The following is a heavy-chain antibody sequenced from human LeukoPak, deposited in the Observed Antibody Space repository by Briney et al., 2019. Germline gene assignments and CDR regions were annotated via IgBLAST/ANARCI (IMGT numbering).Heavy chain of an antibody. CDR2: ISSSSSYI. CDR1: GFTFSSYS. J-gene: IGHJ4*02. CDR3: ARDGEYDGSGLSPFDY. D-gene: IGHD3-22*01. Sequence: GGSLRLSCAASGFTFSSYSMNWVRQAPGKGLEWVSSISSSSSYIYYADSVKGRFTISRDNAKNSLYLQMNSLRAEDTAVYYCARDGEYDGSGLSPFDYWGQGTLVTVSS. V-gene: IGHV3-21*01.